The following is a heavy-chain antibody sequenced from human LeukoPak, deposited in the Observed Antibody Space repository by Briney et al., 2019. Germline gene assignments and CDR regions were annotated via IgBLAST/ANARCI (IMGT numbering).Heavy chain of an antibody. D-gene: IGHD4-23*01. J-gene: IGHJ4*02. V-gene: IGHV3-21*01. CDR1: GFTFSSYS. CDR2: ISCGSSNK. Sequence: GGSLRLSCAASGFTFSSYSMNWVRQAPGKGLEWVAAISCGSSNKYYADSVKSRFTISRDNAKNSLYLQMNSLRAEDTAVYYCASDFGGDYGGNIFDCCDQGSLVTASS. CDR3: ASDFGGDYGGNIFDC.